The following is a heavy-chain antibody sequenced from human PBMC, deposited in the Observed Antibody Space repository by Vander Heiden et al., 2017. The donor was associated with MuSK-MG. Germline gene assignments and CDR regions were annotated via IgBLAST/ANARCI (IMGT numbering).Heavy chain of an antibody. CDR2: IFSNDEK. J-gene: IGHJ4*02. Sequence: QVTLKESGPVLVKPTETLTLTCTVSGFSLSNARMGVSWIRQPPGKALEWLAHIFSNDEKSYSTSLKSRLTISKDTSKSQVVLTMTNMDPVETATYYCARSLRLLWCGELLFPFDYWGQGTLVTVSS. V-gene: IGHV2-26*01. CDR1: GFSLSNARMG. CDR3: ARSLRLLWCGELLFPFDY. D-gene: IGHD3-10*01.